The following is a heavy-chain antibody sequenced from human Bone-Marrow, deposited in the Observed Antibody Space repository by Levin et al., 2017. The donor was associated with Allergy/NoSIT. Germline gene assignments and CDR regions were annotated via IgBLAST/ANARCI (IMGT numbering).Heavy chain of an antibody. CDR2: ISNTGRP. V-gene: IGHV4-61*01. CDR1: GDSISTSTFY. Sequence: GSLRLSCIVSGDSISTSTFYWSWIRQTSGKGLEWIGYISNTGRPTYNPSLKSRLTISLDTSNNQFSLRLTSVTTVDTAVYYCARSSKGHYDAFDIWGRGTMVTVSS. CDR3: ARSSKGHYDAFDI. J-gene: IGHJ3*02.